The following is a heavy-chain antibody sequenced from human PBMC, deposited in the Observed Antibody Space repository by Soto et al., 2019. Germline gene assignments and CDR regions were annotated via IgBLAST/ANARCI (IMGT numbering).Heavy chain of an antibody. CDR2: MSYDGSNK. V-gene: IGHV3-30*14. D-gene: IGHD2-21*02. J-gene: IGHJ4*02. Sequence: QVQLVESGGGVVQPGRSLRLSCAASGFTFNNYAMHWVRQAPGKGLEWVAVMSYDGSNKYYTDSVKGRFTISRDNSENTLFLQMNSLRPEDTAVYYCAKGGVTPWGSLDYRGQGTLVAVSS. CDR3: AKGGVTPWGSLDY. CDR1: GFTFNNYA.